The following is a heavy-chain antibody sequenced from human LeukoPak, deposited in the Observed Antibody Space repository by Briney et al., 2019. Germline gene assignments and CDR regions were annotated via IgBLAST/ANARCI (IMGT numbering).Heavy chain of an antibody. V-gene: IGHV4-4*07. CDR2: IFSSGST. J-gene: IGHJ4*02. D-gene: IGHD3-3*01. CDR1: RGSINSYY. Sequence: SETLSLTCTVSRGSINSYYWSWLRQPAGKGLEWIGRIFSSGSTNYNSSLKSRVTMSVDTSKNQVSLKLRSMTAADTAIYFCARELGGDFWSGYFSPFDFWGRGTLVTVSS. CDR3: ARELGGDFWSGYFSPFDF.